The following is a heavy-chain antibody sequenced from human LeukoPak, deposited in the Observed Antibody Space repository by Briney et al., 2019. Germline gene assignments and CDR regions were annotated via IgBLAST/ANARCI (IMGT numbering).Heavy chain of an antibody. CDR2: IYTSGST. CDR3: ARAHDPYYYGSGSYYKVGAFDI. Sequence: SEALSLTCTVSGGSISSYYWSWIRQPAGKGLEWIGRIYTSGSTNYNPSLKSRVTMSVDTSKNQFSLKLSSVTAADTAVYYCARAHDPYYYGSGSYYKVGAFDIWGQGTMVTVSP. J-gene: IGHJ3*02. CDR1: GGSISSYY. D-gene: IGHD3-10*01. V-gene: IGHV4-4*07.